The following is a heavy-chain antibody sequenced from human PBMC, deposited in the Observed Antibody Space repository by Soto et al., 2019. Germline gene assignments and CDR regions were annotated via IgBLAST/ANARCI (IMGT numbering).Heavy chain of an antibody. J-gene: IGHJ4*02. CDR1: GYTFTHYY. CDR2: INPASGST. Sequence: QVQLVQSGAEVKKPGASVKVSCRTSGYTFTHYYIHWVRQAPGQGLEWLGIINPASGSTNYAQDFQGRVTLTMDRSTTTVYIELSGLRAEDTAIFYFARDLAAGDHWGQGTLVTVSS. V-gene: IGHV1-46*01. CDR3: ARDLAAGDH. D-gene: IGHD6-13*01.